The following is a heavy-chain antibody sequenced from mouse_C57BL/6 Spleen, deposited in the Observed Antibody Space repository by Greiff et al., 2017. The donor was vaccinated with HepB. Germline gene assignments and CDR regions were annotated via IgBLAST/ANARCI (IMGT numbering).Heavy chain of an antibody. CDR2: IYPGDGDT. J-gene: IGHJ2*01. Sequence: QVQLQQSGPELVKPGASVKISCKASGYAFSSSWMNWVKQRPGKGLEWIGRIYPGDGDTNYNGKFKGKATLTADKSSSTAYMQLSSLTSEDSAVYFCARLGGYYADYWGQGTTLTVSS. D-gene: IGHD1-1*02. CDR1: GYAFSSSW. V-gene: IGHV1-82*01. CDR3: ARLGGYYADY.